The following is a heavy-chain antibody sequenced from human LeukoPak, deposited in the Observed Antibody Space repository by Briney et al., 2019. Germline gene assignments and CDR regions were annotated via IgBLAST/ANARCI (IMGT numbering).Heavy chain of an antibody. V-gene: IGHV3-48*03. Sequence: AGGSLRLSCAASGFTFSSYEMNWVRQAPGKGLEWVSYISSSGSTIYYADSVKGRFTISRDNAKNSLYLQMNSLRAEDTAVYYCARDRDSGSYYAPIDYWGQGTLVTVSS. CDR3: ARDRDSGSYYAPIDY. J-gene: IGHJ4*02. D-gene: IGHD1-26*01. CDR2: ISSSGSTI. CDR1: GFTFSSYE.